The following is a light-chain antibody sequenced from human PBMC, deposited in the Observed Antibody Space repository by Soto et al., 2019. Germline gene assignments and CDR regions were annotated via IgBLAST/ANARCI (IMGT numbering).Light chain of an antibody. CDR2: GAS. V-gene: IGKV3-20*01. CDR1: QFVSSR. Sequence: EIVVTQSPATLSGSPGERVTLSCRASQFVSSRLAWYQQRPGQVPRLLIYGASSRATGIPDRFSGSGSGTDFTLTISRLEPEDFGVYYCQQYGRSPWTFGQGTKVEFK. J-gene: IGKJ1*01. CDR3: QQYGRSPWT.